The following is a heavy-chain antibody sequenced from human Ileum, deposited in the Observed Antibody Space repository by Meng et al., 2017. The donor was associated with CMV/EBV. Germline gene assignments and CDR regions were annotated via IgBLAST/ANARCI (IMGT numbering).Heavy chain of an antibody. D-gene: IGHD2-15*01. Sequence: GESLKISCAASGFTFSDYSMNWVRQAPGKGLEWVSSISSRSTYIYYADSVKGRFTISRDNAKNSLYLQMNSLRAEDTAVYYCAKADSWGQGTLVTVSS. CDR2: ISSRSTYI. CDR1: GFTFSDYS. J-gene: IGHJ4*02. V-gene: IGHV3-21*04. CDR3: AKADS.